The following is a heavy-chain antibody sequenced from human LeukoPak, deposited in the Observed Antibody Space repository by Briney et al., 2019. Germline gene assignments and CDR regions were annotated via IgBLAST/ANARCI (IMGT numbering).Heavy chain of an antibody. CDR3: GREDYGGNYDY. CDR1: GFTFSNAW. CDR2: IKSKTDGGTT. J-gene: IGHJ4*02. V-gene: IGHV3-15*01. Sequence: GGSLRLSCAASGFTFSNAWMSWVRQAPGKGLEWVGRIKSKTDGGTTDYAAPVKGRFTISRDDSKNTLYLQMNSLKTEDTAVYYCGREDYGGNYDYWGQGTLVTVSS. D-gene: IGHD4-23*01.